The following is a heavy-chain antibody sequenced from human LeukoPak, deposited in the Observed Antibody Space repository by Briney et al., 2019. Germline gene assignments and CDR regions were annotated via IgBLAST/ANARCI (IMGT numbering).Heavy chain of an antibody. Sequence: ASVKVSCKASGYTFTSYDINWVRQATGQGLEWMGWMNPNSGNTGYAQRFQGRVTITRNTSISTAYMELSSLRSEDTAVYYCARQDYYDSSGYYLILGYFDYWGQGTLVTVSS. CDR1: GYTFTSYD. CDR2: MNPNSGNT. CDR3: ARQDYYDSSGYYLILGYFDY. D-gene: IGHD3-22*01. J-gene: IGHJ4*02. V-gene: IGHV1-8*03.